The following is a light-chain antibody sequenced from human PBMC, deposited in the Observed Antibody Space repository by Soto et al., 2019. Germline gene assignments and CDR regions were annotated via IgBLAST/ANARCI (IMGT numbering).Light chain of an antibody. CDR2: GAS. Sequence: EIVMTQSPATLSVSPGERATLSCRASQSVRSNLAWYQQKPGQAPRLLIYGASTRAPDIPARFSGSGSGTEFTLTISSLQSEDFAVYYCQQYNNWPVFGQGTKVEIK. V-gene: IGKV3-15*01. J-gene: IGKJ1*01. CDR3: QQYNNWPV. CDR1: QSVRSN.